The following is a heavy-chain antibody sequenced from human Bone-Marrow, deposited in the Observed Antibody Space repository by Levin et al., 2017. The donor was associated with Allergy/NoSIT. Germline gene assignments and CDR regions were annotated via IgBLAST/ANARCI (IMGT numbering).Heavy chain of an antibody. V-gene: IGHV1-2*06. J-gene: IGHJ4*02. Sequence: ASVKVSCKASGYIFTNYCMHLVRQAPGQGLEWMGRINPKSGDTKFSQKFQGRVTMTRDASISTAFMELSRLRSDDTAIYYCARGYSGYDYFTYFDYWGQGTLVTVSS. CDR3: ARGYSGYDYFTYFDY. CDR1: GYIFTNYC. D-gene: IGHD5-12*01. CDR2: INPKSGDT.